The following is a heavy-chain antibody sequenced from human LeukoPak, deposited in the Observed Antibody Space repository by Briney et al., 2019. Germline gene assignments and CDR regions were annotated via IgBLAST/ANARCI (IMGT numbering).Heavy chain of an antibody. Sequence: ASVKVSCKTSGYSFTDYIIAWVRQAPGQGLEWLGWISAYNGNTNYAQKLQGRVTMTTDTSTSTAYMELRSLRSDDTAVYYCARDHYYDFWSGSPPFDYWGQGTLVTVSS. V-gene: IGHV1-18*01. CDR2: ISAYNGNT. D-gene: IGHD3-3*01. CDR1: GYSFTDYI. CDR3: ARDHYYDFWSGSPPFDY. J-gene: IGHJ4*02.